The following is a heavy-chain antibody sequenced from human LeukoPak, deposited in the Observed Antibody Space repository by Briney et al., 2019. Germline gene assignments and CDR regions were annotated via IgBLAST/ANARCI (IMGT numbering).Heavy chain of an antibody. D-gene: IGHD1-26*01. CDR3: ATRGPAGGSYYDFDY. J-gene: IGHJ4*02. Sequence: ASVMVSCKASGYIFTNYAISWVRQAPGQGLEWMGWISTYNGNTKNAQKLQGRVTMTEDTTTDTAYMELSSLRSGDTAVFSCATRGPAGGSYYDFDYWGQGTLVTVSS. V-gene: IGHV1-18*01. CDR1: GYIFTNYA. CDR2: ISTYNGNT.